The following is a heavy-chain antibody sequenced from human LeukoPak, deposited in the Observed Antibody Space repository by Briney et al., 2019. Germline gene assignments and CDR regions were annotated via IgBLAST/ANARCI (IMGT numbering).Heavy chain of an antibody. CDR2: INPNSGGT. V-gene: IGHV1-2*02. CDR1: GYTFTCYY. J-gene: IGHJ4*02. Sequence: ASVKVSCKASGYTFTCYYMHWVRQAPGQGLEWMGWINPNSGGTNYAQKFQGRVTMTRDTSISTAYMELSRLRSDDTAVCYCASEAMVRGGPVVYNFDYWGQGTLVTVSS. D-gene: IGHD3-10*01. CDR3: ASEAMVRGGPVVYNFDY.